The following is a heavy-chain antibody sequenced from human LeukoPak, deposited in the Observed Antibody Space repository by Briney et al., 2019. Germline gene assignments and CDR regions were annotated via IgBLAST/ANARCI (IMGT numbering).Heavy chain of an antibody. CDR2: ISTSGST. CDR3: AKRCSGSCYCLDY. V-gene: IGHV3-23*01. D-gene: IGHD1-26*01. CDR1: GFTFSSYV. Sequence: QTGGSLRLSCAASGFTFSSYVMSWVRQAPGKGLEWVSLISTSGSTYYADSVKGRFTISRDNSKNTLYLQMNSLRAEDTAVYYCAKRCSGSCYCLDYWGQGTLVTVSS. J-gene: IGHJ4*02.